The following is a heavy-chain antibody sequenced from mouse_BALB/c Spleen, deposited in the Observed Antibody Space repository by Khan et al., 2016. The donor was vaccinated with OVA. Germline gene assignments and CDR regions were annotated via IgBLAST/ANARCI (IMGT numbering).Heavy chain of an antibody. Sequence: EVELVESGGGLVQPGGSLKLSCAASGFTFSSYGMSWVRQTPDKRLELVATINSNGGSTYYPDSVKGRFTISIDNATNTLYLQMSSLQSEDTAMYDSGRYGGSYLGYDKDYRGQGTSVPVSS. J-gene: IGHJ4*01. V-gene: IGHV5-6-3*01. CDR1: GFTFSSYG. D-gene: IGHD1-1*01. CDR3: GRYGGSYLGYDKDY. CDR2: INSNGGST.